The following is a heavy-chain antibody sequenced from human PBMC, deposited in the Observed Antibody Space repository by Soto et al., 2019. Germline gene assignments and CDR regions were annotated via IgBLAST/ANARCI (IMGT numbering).Heavy chain of an antibody. D-gene: IGHD3-22*01. Sequence: PGGSLRLSCAASGFTFSSYGMHWVRQAPGKGLEWVAVISYDGSNKYYADSVKGRFTISRDNSKNTLYLQVNSLRAEDTAVYYCANSGISSGPPFDYWGQGTLVTVSS. CDR2: ISYDGSNK. CDR1: GFTFSSYG. V-gene: IGHV3-30*18. J-gene: IGHJ4*02. CDR3: ANSGISSGPPFDY.